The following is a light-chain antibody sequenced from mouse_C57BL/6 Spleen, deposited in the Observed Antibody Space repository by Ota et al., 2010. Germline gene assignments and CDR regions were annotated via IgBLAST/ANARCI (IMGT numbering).Light chain of an antibody. CDR1: QDVHTA. V-gene: IGKV6-17*01. CDR3: QNDHSYPLT. CDR2: WAS. Sequence: DIVMTQSHKFMSTSVGDRVSITCKASQDVHTAVAWYQQKPGQSPKLLIYWASTRHTGVPDRFTGSGSGTDFTLTISSVQAEDLAVYYCQNDHSYPLTFGAGTKLELK. J-gene: IGKJ5*01.